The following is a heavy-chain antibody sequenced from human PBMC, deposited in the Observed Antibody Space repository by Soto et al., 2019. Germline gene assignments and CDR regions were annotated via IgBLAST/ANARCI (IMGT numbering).Heavy chain of an antibody. Sequence: GGSLRLSCAASGFTFSSYAMSWVRQAPGKGLEWVSASSGRGGSTYYADSVKGRLTISRDNSKNTLYLQMNSLRAEDTAVYYCAKDKGALIVVLPYYYYGMDVWGQGTTVTVSS. CDR1: GFTFSSYA. J-gene: IGHJ6*02. D-gene: IGHD1-26*01. CDR3: AKDKGALIVVLPYYYYGMDV. CDR2: SSGRGGST. V-gene: IGHV3-23*01.